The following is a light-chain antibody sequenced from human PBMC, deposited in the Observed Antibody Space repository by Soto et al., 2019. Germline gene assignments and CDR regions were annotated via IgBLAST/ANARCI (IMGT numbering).Light chain of an antibody. CDR2: DVT. J-gene: IGLJ1*01. Sequence: QSALTQPASVSGSPGQSITISCSGPSSDIDDFNSISWYQHYPGKAPKLIVYDVTRRPSGVSRRFSGSKSGLTASLTISGLQAEDEAEYFCFSFTTTSTHVFGTGTKLTVL. CDR1: SSDIDDFNS. V-gene: IGLV2-14*01. CDR3: FSFTTTSTHV.